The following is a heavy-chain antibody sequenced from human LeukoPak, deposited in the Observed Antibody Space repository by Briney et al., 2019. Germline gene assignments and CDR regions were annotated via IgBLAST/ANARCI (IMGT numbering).Heavy chain of an antibody. CDR2: IYYSGST. Sequence: PSETLSLTCTVSGGSISSYYWSWIRQPPGKGLEWIGYIYYSGSTNYNPSLKSRVTISVDTSKNQFSLKLSSVTAADTAVYYCARDSYYDSSGYYQYFDYRGQGTLVTVSS. V-gene: IGHV4-59*01. J-gene: IGHJ4*02. D-gene: IGHD3-22*01. CDR3: ARDSYYDSSGYYQYFDY. CDR1: GGSISSYY.